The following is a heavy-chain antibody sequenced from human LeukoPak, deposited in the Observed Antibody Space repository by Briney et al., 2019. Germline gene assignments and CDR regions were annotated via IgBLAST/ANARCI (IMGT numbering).Heavy chain of an antibody. J-gene: IGHJ6*02. D-gene: IGHD2-15*01. CDR1: GFTVKSNY. CDR2: IYSGGST. CDR3: AVVGYYYYGMDV. Sequence: GGSLRLSCAASGFTVKSNYMSWVRQAPGKGLEWVSVIYSGGSTDYAESVKGRFTISRDNSKNTLFLQMNSLRVEDTAVYYCAVVGYYYYGMDVWGQGTTATVSS. V-gene: IGHV3-66*01.